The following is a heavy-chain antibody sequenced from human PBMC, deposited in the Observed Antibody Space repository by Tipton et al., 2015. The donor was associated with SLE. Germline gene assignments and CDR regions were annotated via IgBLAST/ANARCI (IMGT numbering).Heavy chain of an antibody. D-gene: IGHD3-22*01. J-gene: IGHJ4*02. CDR1: GGTFSGYY. Sequence: TLSLTCAVLGGTFSGYYWSWIRQPPGKGLEWIGEINHSGGTNYNPSLKSRVTISVDTSKNQFSLNLSSVTAADTAVYYCARDEYRYDTTGYHLLGHFDFWGQGTLVTVSS. CDR2: INHSGGT. CDR3: ARDEYRYDTTGYHLLGHFDF. V-gene: IGHV4-34*01.